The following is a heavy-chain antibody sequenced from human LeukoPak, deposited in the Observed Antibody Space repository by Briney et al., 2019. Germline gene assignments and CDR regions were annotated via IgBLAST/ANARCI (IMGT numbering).Heavy chain of an antibody. V-gene: IGHV1-69*05. J-gene: IGHJ4*02. D-gene: IGHD3-3*01. Sequence: SVKVSCKASGGTFSSCAISWVRQAPGQGLEWMGGIIPIFGIANYAQKFQGRVTITTDESTSTAYMELSSLRSEDTAVYYCARDTLLYDFWSGYYTPYYFDYWGQGTLVTVSS. CDR3: ARDTLLYDFWSGYYTPYYFDY. CDR1: GGTFSSCA. CDR2: IIPIFGIA.